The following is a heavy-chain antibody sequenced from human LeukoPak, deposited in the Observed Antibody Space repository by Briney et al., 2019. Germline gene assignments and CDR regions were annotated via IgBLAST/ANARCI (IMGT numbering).Heavy chain of an antibody. CDR2: ISYDGHNE. J-gene: IGHJ4*02. CDR3: ARGFISYGLDY. Sequence: GGSLRLSCAASGFTFSGYGMHWVRQAPGKGLEWVAVISYDGHNEYYADSVKGRFTISRDNSKDTLYLQMNSLRAEDTAVYYCARGFISYGLDYWGQGTLVTVSS. D-gene: IGHD5-18*01. V-gene: IGHV3-30*03. CDR1: GFTFSGYG.